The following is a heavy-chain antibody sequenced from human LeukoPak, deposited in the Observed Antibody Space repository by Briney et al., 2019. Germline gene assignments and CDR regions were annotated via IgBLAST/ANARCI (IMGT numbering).Heavy chain of an antibody. D-gene: IGHD6-13*01. CDR1: ECTFSTYG. J-gene: IGHJ4*02. V-gene: IGHV3-30*18. CDR2: ISYDGSYK. Sequence: GRSLTLSRAASECTFSTYGMHWVRQAQGKGLEWVAVISYDGSYKFYADSVKGRFTISRDNSKSTLYLQMNSLRAEDTAVYYCAKDRYSGLNAIDYWGQGALGSASS. CDR3: AKDRYSGLNAIDY.